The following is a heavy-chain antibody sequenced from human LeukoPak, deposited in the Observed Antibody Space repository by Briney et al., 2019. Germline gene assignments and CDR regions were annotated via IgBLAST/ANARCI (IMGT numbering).Heavy chain of an antibody. CDR2: IGTSNSHI. D-gene: IGHD3-10*01. CDR3: ARDRVTMVRGVIKSRYYYYMDV. V-gene: IGHV3-21*01. CDR1: GFTLSSYS. Sequence: GGSLRVSCAASGFTLSSYSMNGVRQAPGKGLEWVSSIGTSNSHIYYADSVKGRFTISRDNAKKSLYLQMNSLRAEDTAVYYCARDRVTMVRGVIKSRYYYYMDVWGKGTTVTVSS. J-gene: IGHJ6*03.